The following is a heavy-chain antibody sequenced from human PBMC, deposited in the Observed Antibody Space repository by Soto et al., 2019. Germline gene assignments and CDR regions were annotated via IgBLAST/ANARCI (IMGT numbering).Heavy chain of an antibody. J-gene: IGHJ6*02. CDR3: AKWEGLGSDYYYYAMDV. D-gene: IGHD1-26*01. Sequence: SETLSLTCTVSGGSISSGGYSWSWIRQSPEKGLEWLGCIYPTGSTYYHPSLKSRVTISIDTSKNQFSLKLRSVTAADTAVYYCAKWEGLGSDYYYYAMDVWGQGTTVTVSS. CDR2: IYPTGST. V-gene: IGHV4-30-2*06. CDR1: GGSISSGGYS.